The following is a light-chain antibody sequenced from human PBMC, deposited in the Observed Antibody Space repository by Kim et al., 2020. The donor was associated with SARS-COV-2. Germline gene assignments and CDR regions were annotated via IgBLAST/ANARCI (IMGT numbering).Light chain of an antibody. CDR1: TGGGTIDHY. CDR3: LLFYSGVQI. J-gene: IGLJ2*01. CDR2: DTA. V-gene: IGLV7-46*01. Sequence: PVGTVTLPCAASTGGGTIDHYPYWIQQTPGQAPRTLIYDTANKPSWTPARFSGSLLGGKAALTLSDAQPEDEADYYCLLFYSGVQIFGGGTKLAVL.